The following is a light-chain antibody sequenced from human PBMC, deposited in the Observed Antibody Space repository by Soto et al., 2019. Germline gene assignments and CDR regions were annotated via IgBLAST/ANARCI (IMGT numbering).Light chain of an antibody. J-gene: IGLJ3*02. CDR2: RND. V-gene: IGLV1-47*01. CDR3: AAWDDSLSGWV. CDR1: SSNIGSKY. Sequence: QAVVTQPPSASGTPGQRVTISCSGSSSNIGSKYVYWYQQLPGTAPKLLIYRNDQRPSGVPDRFSGSKSGTSASLAISGLRSEDEADYYCAAWDDSLSGWVFGGGTKLTVL.